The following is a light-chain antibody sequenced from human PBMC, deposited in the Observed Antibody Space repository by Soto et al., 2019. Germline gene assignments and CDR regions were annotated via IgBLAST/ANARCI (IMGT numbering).Light chain of an antibody. Sequence: EIVMTQSPATLSVSPGERATLSCRASQSVSSNLAWYQQKPGQAPRLLIYGASTRATGIPARFSGSGSGKEFTLTISSLQSEDFAVYYCQQYGTSPGYTFGQGTELEIK. V-gene: IGKV3-15*01. CDR3: QQYGTSPGYT. J-gene: IGKJ2*01. CDR1: QSVSSN. CDR2: GAS.